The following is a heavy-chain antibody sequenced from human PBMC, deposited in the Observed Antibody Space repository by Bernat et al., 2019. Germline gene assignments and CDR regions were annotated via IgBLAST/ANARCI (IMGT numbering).Heavy chain of an antibody. CDR2: ISGSGATI. V-gene: IGHV3-23*01. Sequence: DVQLLESGGGLAQPGGPLRLSCLASGFTFSSYSMSWVRQVPGKGLEWVSIISGSGATIYYAESVKGRFTISRDKSKNTLYLQMNSLRAEDTAVYYCAKEHYSCSGTSCSFSAYWGQGTLVTVSS. CDR1: GFTFSSYS. D-gene: IGHD2-2*01. J-gene: IGHJ4*02. CDR3: AKEHYSCSGTSCSFSAY.